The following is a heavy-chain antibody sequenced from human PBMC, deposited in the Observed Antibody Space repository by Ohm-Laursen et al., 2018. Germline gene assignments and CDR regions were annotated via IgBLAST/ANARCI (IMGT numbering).Heavy chain of an antibody. D-gene: IGHD3-22*01. CDR3: ARGYYDSRGSAFEI. Sequence: ASVKVSCKASGYIFTNYYMHWVRQAPGQGFEWMGILYPTRGSTGTSLSQRFQDRVTMTRDTSTSPAYMKLSSLRAEDTAVYYCARGYYDSRGSAFEIWGQGTMVTVSS. V-gene: IGHV1-46*01. J-gene: IGHJ3*02. CDR1: GYIFTNYY. CDR2: LYPTRGSTGT.